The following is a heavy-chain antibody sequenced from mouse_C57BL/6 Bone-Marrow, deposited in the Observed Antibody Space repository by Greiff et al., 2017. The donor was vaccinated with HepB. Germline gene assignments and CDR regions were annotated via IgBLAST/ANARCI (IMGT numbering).Heavy chain of an antibody. V-gene: IGHV1-74*01. D-gene: IGHD2-3*01. CDR1: GYTFTSYW. CDR3: APLYDGYYAMDY. J-gene: IGHJ4*01. CDR2: IHPSDSDT. Sequence: VQLQQPGAELVKPGASVKVSCKASGYTFTSYWMHWVKQRPGQGLEWIGRIHPSDSDTNYNQKFKGKATFTVEQSSSTAYMQLSSLTSEDSAVYYCAPLYDGYYAMDYWGQGTSVTVSS.